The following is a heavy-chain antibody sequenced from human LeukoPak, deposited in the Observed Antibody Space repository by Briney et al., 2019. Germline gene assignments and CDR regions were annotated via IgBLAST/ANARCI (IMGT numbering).Heavy chain of an antibody. CDR1: GYTFTGCY. CDR2: INPNSGGT. Sequence: ASVKVSCKASGYTFTGCYMHWVRQAPGQGLEWMGWINPNSGGTNYAQKFQGRVTMTRDTSISTAYMELSGLRSDDTAVYYCARPRLAMVRGRANQWWFDPWGQGTLVTVSS. J-gene: IGHJ5*02. V-gene: IGHV1-2*02. CDR3: ARPRLAMVRGRANQWWFDP. D-gene: IGHD3-10*01.